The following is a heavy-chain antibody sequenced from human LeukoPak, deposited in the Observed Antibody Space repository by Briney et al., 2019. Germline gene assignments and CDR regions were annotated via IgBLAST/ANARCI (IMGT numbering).Heavy chain of an antibody. CDR1: GGSISSHD. CDR2: IYDSGST. J-gene: IGHJ4*02. D-gene: IGHD3-22*01. Sequence: SETLSLTCTVSGGSISSHDWGWIRQPPRKGLEWIGYIYDSGSTTYNPSLKSRVTILVDTSKDQVSLKLSSVTAADTAVYYCARGRRGRYYDISRYNYFDYWGQGTLVSVSS. CDR3: ARGRRGRYYDISRYNYFDY. V-gene: IGHV4-59*11.